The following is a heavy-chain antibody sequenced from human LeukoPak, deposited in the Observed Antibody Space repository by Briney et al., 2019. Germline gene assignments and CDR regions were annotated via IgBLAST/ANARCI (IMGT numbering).Heavy chain of an antibody. V-gene: IGHV3-30*04. J-gene: IGHJ4*02. Sequence: GRSLRLSCSASGFTFGTYAMHWARQAPGKGLEWVAVIFDERNKFVADSVKGRFTISRDNFKNTLYLQMNSLRDEDTAVYYCARDPIAAEPDYFDYWGQGTLVTVSS. CDR1: GFTFGTYA. D-gene: IGHD6-25*01. CDR3: ARDPIAAEPDYFDY. CDR2: IFDERNK.